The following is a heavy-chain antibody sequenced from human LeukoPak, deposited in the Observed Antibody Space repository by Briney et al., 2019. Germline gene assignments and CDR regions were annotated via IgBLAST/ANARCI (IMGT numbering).Heavy chain of an antibody. CDR2: IYHSGST. CDR3: ATSLYYDILTGSPPGG. Sequence: SQTLSLTCTVSGGSISSGSYYWSWIRQPPGKGLEWIGYIYHSGSTYYNPSLKSRVTISVDRSKNQFSLKLSSVTAADTAVYYCATSLYYDILTGSPPGGWGQGTLVTVSS. D-gene: IGHD3-9*01. CDR1: GGSISSGSYY. J-gene: IGHJ4*02. V-gene: IGHV4-30-2*01.